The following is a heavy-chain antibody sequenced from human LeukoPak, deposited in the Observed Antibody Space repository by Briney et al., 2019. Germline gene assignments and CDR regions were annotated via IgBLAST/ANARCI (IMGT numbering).Heavy chain of an antibody. D-gene: IGHD3-22*01. J-gene: IGHJ6*02. Sequence: GASVKVSCKASGYTFTSYYMHWVRQAPGQGLEWMGIINPSGGSTSYAQKFQGRVTMTRDTSTSTVYMELSSLRSEDTAVYYCARDRYYYDSSGYYPEPYYYYYYGVDVWGQGTTVTDSS. V-gene: IGHV1-46*01. CDR1: GYTFTSYY. CDR3: ARDRYYYDSSGYYPEPYYYYYYGVDV. CDR2: INPSGGST.